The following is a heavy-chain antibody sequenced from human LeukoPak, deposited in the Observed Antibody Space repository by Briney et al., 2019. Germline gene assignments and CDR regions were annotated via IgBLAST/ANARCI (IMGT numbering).Heavy chain of an antibody. D-gene: IGHD3-9*01. J-gene: IGHJ3*02. CDR3: ARTLDYDILTGYYKFAFDI. CDR2: IYYSGST. CDR1: GGSISSSSYY. V-gene: IGHV4-39*07. Sequence: SETLSLTCTVSGGSISSSSYYWGWIRQPPGKGLEWIGSIYYSGSTYYNPSLKSRVTISVDTSKNQFSLKLSSVTAADTAVYYCARTLDYDILTGYYKFAFDIWGQGTMVTVSS.